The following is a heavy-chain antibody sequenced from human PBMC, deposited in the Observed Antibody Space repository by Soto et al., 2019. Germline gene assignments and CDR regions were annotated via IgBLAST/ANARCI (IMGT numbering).Heavy chain of an antibody. D-gene: IGHD3-22*01. J-gene: IGHJ6*02. CDR1: GGSISSHY. Sequence: QVQLQESGPGLVKPSETLSLTCSVSGGSISSHYWNWIRQPPGKGLEWIGYIYYSGSTNYNPSLKSRVTISVDTSKNQFSLKLSSVTAADTAVYYCARDPGDSSGYYPYYYGLDVWGQGTTVTVSS. CDR2: IYYSGST. CDR3: ARDPGDSSGYYPYYYGLDV. V-gene: IGHV4-59*11.